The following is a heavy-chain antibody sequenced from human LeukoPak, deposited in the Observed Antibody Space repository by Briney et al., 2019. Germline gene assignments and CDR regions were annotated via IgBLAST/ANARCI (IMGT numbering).Heavy chain of an antibody. D-gene: IGHD3-22*01. CDR1: GFTFSGYA. CDR3: VRELNYDSSGYYFDY. V-gene: IGHV3-64D*09. Sequence: PGGSLRLSCSASGFTFSGYAMHWVRQAPGKGLEYVSAIGSNGGTTDYADSVKGRFTISRDNPKNTLYLQMSSLRAEDTAVYYCVRELNYDSSGYYFDYWGQGTLVTVSS. J-gene: IGHJ4*02. CDR2: IGSNGGTT.